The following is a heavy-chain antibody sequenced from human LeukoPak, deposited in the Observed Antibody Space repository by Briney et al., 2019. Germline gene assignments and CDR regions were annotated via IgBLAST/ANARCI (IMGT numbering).Heavy chain of an antibody. Sequence: GGSLRLSCAASGFTFSSYSMNWVRQAPGKGLEWVSSISSSSSYIYYADSVKGRFTISRDNAKNSLYLQMNSLRAEDTAVYYCARADNHGDYFDYWGQGTLVTVSS. J-gene: IGHJ4*02. V-gene: IGHV3-21*01. CDR1: GFTFSSYS. CDR2: ISSSSSYI. CDR3: ARADNHGDYFDY. D-gene: IGHD4-17*01.